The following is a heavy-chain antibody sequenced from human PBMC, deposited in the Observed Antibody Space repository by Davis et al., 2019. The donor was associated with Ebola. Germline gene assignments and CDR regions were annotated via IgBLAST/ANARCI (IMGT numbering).Heavy chain of an antibody. D-gene: IGHD5-18*01. CDR2: INWNGGST. CDR3: ARDVIFGQLWLFQNDAFDI. J-gene: IGHJ3*02. Sequence: GGSLRLSCEASGFTFDDYGMSWVRQAPGKGLEWVSAINWNGGSTGYADSVKGRFTISRDNAKNSLYLQMNSLRAEDTAVYYCARDVIFGQLWLFQNDAFDIWGQGTMVTVSS. V-gene: IGHV3-20*04. CDR1: GFTFDDYG.